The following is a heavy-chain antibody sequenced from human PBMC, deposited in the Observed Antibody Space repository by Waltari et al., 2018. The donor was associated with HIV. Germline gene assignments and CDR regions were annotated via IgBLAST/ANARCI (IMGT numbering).Heavy chain of an antibody. CDR1: GHTLSELS. V-gene: IGHV1-24*01. J-gene: IGHJ6*02. CDR2: FDPEDDET. Sequence: QVQLVQSGAEVKKPGASVKVSCKVSGHTLSELSMHLVRQVPGKGLEWMGNFDPEDDETIYAQKFQGRVTMTEDTSSDTAYMELSSLTSGDTAVYYCATDFSGMVRAYSYYSLDVWGQGTTVTVSS. CDR3: ATDFSGMVRAYSYYSLDV. D-gene: IGHD3-10*01.